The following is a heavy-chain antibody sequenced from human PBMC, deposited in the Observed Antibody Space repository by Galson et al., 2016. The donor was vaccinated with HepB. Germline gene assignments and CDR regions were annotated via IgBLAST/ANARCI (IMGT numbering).Heavy chain of an antibody. CDR2: ISSSGSTI. Sequence: LRLSCAASGFTFSDSYMTWIRQAPGKGLEWLSYISSSGSTIYYADSVKGRFTISRDNAKSSLYLQMNSLRAEDTAVYYCARVMVDYHYWSNKPKHYYSGMDVWGQGTTVTVSS. CDR1: GFTFSDSY. CDR3: ARVMVDYHYWSNKPKHYYSGMDV. D-gene: IGHD3-3*01. V-gene: IGHV3-11*01. J-gene: IGHJ6*02.